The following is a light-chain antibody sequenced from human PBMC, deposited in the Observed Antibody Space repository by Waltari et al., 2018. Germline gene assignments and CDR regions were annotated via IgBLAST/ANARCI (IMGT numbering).Light chain of an antibody. J-gene: IGLJ2*01. Sequence: SSELTQDPAVSVALGQTVRITCQRDSLRSYYASWYQQKPGQAPVLFIYGKNNRPSGIPDRFSGSSSGNTASLTITGAQAEDEADYYCNSRDSSGNHVVFGGGTKLTVL. CDR2: GKN. V-gene: IGLV3-19*01. CDR1: SLRSYY. CDR3: NSRDSSGNHVV.